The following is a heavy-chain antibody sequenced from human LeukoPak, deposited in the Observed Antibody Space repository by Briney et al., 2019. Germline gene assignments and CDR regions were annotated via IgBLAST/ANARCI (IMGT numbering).Heavy chain of an antibody. CDR1: GGSISSYY. CDR2: IYYSGST. CDR3: ARAGSRYYDSSGYDY. Sequence: SETLSLTCTVSGGSISSYYWGWIRQPPGKGLEWIGSIYYSGSTYYNPSLKSRVTISVDTSKNQFSLKLSSVTAADTAVYYCARAGSRYYDSSGYDYWGQGTLVTVSS. J-gene: IGHJ4*02. D-gene: IGHD3-22*01. V-gene: IGHV4-39*01.